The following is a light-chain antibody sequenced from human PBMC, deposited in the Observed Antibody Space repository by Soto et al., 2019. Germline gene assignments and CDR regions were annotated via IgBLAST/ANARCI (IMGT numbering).Light chain of an antibody. Sequence: QSALAQPASVSGSPGQSITISCTGTSSDVGSYNSVSWYQQYPGKAPTLMIHDVSNRPSGVSNRFSGSKSGNTASLTFSGLQAEDEADYYCSSFTSSSSYVFGSGTKVTVL. CDR3: SSFTSSSSYV. V-gene: IGLV2-14*03. J-gene: IGLJ1*01. CDR1: SSDVGSYNS. CDR2: DVS.